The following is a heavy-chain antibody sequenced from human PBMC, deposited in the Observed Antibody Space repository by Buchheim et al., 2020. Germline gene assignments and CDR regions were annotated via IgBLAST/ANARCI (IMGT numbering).Heavy chain of an antibody. J-gene: IGHJ6*02. V-gene: IGHV1-69*04. CDR1: GGTFSSYA. CDR2: IIPILGIA. D-gene: IGHD6-6*01. Sequence: QVHLVQSGTEVKKPGASVKVSCKASGGTFSSYAISWVRQAPGQGLEWMGRIIPILGIANYAQKFQGRVTITADKSTSTAYMELSSLRSEDTAVYYCARDKYSSSSYYYYYGMDVWGQGTT. CDR3: ARDKYSSSSYYYYYGMDV.